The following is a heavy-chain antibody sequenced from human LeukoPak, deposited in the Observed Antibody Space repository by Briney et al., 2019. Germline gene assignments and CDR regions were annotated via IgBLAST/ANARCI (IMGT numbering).Heavy chain of an antibody. CDR2: IIPIFGTA. V-gene: IGHV1-69*13. CDR3: AREDRVGATIDY. CDR1: GGTFSSYA. Sequence: GASVKVSCKASGGTFSSYAISWVRQAPGQGLEWMGGIIPIFGTANYAQKFQGRVTITADESTSTAYMELSSLRPEDTAVYYCAREDRVGATIDYWGQGTLVTVSS. J-gene: IGHJ4*02. D-gene: IGHD1-26*01.